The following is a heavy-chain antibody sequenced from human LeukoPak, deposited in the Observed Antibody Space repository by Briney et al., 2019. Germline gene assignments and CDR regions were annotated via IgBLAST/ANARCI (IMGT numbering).Heavy chain of an antibody. CDR2: IYYGGSI. CDR1: GGSVSHFY. D-gene: IGHD2-2*01. Sequence: SETLSLTCSVSGGSVSHFYWSWIRQPPGKGLEWIGYIYYGGSIYYNPSLKSRVTISVDTSKNQVSLKLRSVTAADTAVYYCSGRYQLLIEGVYYYYLYVWGKGTTVAVSS. V-gene: IGHV4-59*02. CDR3: SGRYQLLIEGVYYYYLYV. J-gene: IGHJ6*03.